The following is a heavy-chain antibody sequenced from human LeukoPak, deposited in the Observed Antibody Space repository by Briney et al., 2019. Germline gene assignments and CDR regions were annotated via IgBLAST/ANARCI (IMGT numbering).Heavy chain of an antibody. CDR2: LSGSGGST. CDR1: GFTFSDYS. V-gene: IGHV3-23*01. D-gene: IGHD1-14*01. J-gene: IGHJ5*02. Sequence: GGSLRLSCAASGFTFSDYSMNWVRQAPGKGLEWVSGLSGSGGSTYYADSVKGRFTISRDISKNTLYPQMNSLRAEDTAVYYCAKEPGPRGQGTLVTVSS. CDR3: AKEPGP.